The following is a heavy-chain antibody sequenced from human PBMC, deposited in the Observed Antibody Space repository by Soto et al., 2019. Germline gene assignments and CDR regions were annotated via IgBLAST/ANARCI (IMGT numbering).Heavy chain of an antibody. J-gene: IGHJ5*02. Sequence: PHTMSLTCAVYGVSFSGYYWIWLRQPPGKGLEWIGEINHSGSTNYNPSLKSRVTISVDTSKNQFSLKLSSVTAADTAVYYCARGNKRPTNWFDPWGQGTLVTVSS. V-gene: IGHV4-34*01. CDR3: ARGNKRPTNWFDP. CDR1: GVSFSGYY. CDR2: INHSGST.